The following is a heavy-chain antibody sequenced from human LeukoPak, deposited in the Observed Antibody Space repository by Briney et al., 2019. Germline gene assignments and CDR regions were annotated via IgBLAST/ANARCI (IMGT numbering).Heavy chain of an antibody. V-gene: IGHV1-2*02. CDR3: ARGDVVVVAATLPQGY. CDR2: INPNSGGT. D-gene: IGHD2-15*01. J-gene: IGHJ4*02. Sequence: ASVKVSCKASGYTFTGYYMHWVRQAPGQGLEWMGWINPNSGGTNYAQKFQGRVTMTRDTSISTAYMELSRLRSDDTAVYYCARGDVVVVAATLPQGYWGQGTLVTVSS. CDR1: GYTFTGYY.